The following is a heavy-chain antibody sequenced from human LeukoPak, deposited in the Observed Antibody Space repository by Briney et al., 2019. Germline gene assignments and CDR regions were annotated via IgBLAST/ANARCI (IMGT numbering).Heavy chain of an antibody. J-gene: IGHJ4*02. CDR2: ISAYNGNT. CDR3: ASGIAAAGPPLGFDY. D-gene: IGHD6-13*01. V-gene: IGHV1-18*04. Sequence: ASVKVSCKASGYTFTGYYMHWVRQAPGQGLEWMGWISAYNGNTNYAQKLQGRVTMTTDTSTSTAYMELRGLRSDDTAVYYCASGIAAAGPPLGFDYWGQGTLVTVSS. CDR1: GYTFTGYY.